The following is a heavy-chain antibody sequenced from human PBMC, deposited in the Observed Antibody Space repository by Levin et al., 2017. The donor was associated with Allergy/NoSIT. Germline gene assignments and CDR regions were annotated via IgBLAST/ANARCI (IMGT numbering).Heavy chain of an antibody. CDR1: GFIFRDYA. J-gene: IGHJ1*01. Sequence: GGSLRLSCTVSGFIFRDYAISWVRQAPGKGLEWVAFIRNKEYGEKTQYAASVQGRFTISRDHSTGIAYLQMNSLTIEDTAVYYCIRGYSGYYAEYFYHWGQGTVVTVSS. V-gene: IGHV3-49*04. CDR2: IRNKEYGEKT. D-gene: IGHD3-22*01. CDR3: IRGYSGYYAEYFYH.